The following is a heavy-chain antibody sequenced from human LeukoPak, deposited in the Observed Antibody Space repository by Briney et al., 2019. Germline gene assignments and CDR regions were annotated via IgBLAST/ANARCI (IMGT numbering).Heavy chain of an antibody. J-gene: IGHJ4*02. CDR2: ICIDSGNT. CDR1: GFTFSDYS. D-gene: IGHD5-24*01. V-gene: IGHV3-48*01. CDR3: ARDYKYAFDN. Sequence: GGSLRLSCAASGFTFSDYSMNGVRQAPGKGLEWISYICIDSGNTNYADSVKGRFTISGDKAKNSLHLQMNSLRVEETAVYYCARDYKYAFDNWGQGTLVTVSS.